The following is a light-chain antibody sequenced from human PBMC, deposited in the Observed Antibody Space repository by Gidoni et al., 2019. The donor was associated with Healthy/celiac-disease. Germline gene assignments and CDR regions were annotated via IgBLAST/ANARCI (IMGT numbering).Light chain of an antibody. J-gene: IGKJ4*01. Sequence: DIQMTQSPSSLSASVGDRVTITCRASQGISNYLAWYKQKLGKVTKPLIYAASTLQSWVPSRFSVIGSGTDFTLTISSLQPEDVATYYCQKYNIAPITFGGGTKVEIK. CDR2: AAS. CDR1: QGISNY. V-gene: IGKV1-27*01. CDR3: QKYNIAPIT.